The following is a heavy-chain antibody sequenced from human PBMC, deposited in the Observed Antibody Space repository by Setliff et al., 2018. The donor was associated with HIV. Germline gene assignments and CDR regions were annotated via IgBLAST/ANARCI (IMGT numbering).Heavy chain of an antibody. CDR3: ARPIPYGLDWYFDL. CDR1: GGSISRYY. CDR2: MHSSGST. J-gene: IGHJ2*01. D-gene: IGHD4-17*01. V-gene: IGHV4-4*09. Sequence: SETLSLTCTVSGGSISRYYWSWIRQSPGKGLEFIGYMHSSGSTNYNPSLETRVTLSVDTSKSQFSLKLTSVTASDTAMYYCARPIPYGLDWYFDLWGRGT.